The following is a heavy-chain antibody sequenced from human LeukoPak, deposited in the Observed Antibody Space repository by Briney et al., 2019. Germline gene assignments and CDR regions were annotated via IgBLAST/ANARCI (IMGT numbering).Heavy chain of an antibody. J-gene: IGHJ4*02. Sequence: GGSLRLSCAASGFTFSNYRMSWVRRAPGKGLEGVANIKQDGSETYYVDSVRGRFTISRDNAKNSLYLQMNSLRADDTAIYYCARDFWGAYRVDFYDYWGQGALVTVSS. CDR3: ARDFWGAYRVDFYDY. CDR2: IKQDGSET. D-gene: IGHD3-3*01. CDR1: GFTFSNYR. V-gene: IGHV3-7*01.